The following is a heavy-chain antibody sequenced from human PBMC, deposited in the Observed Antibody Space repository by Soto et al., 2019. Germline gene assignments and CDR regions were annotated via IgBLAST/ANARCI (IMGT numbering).Heavy chain of an antibody. Sequence: SETLSLTCTVSGGSIRNYYWSWIRQPPGKGLEWIGHVHHLGTTNHNPSLKSRVTISVDTSKNQFSLKLSSVTAADTAVYYCARYYDYYDSSGYYPWGQGTLVTVSS. D-gene: IGHD3-22*01. V-gene: IGHV4-59*01. CDR3: ARYYDYYDSSGYYP. CDR1: GGSIRNYY. J-gene: IGHJ5*02. CDR2: VHHLGTT.